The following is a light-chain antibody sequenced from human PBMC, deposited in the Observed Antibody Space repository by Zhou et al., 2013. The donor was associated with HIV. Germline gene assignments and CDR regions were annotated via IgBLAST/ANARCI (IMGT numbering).Light chain of an antibody. CDR3: LQHNSYPLT. V-gene: IGKV1-9*01. Sequence: DIQLTQSPSFLSASVGDTVTITCRASQGISSYLAWYQQKPGKAPKLLIYAASTLQSGVPSRFSGSGSGTEFTLTISSLQPEDFATYYCLQHNSYPLTFGGGTKVEIK. CDR1: QGISSY. CDR2: AAS. J-gene: IGKJ4*01.